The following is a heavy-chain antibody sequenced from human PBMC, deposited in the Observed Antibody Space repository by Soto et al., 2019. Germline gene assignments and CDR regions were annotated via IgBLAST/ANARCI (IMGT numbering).Heavy chain of an antibody. CDR3: AREYNGRPHWYFDL. V-gene: IGHV1-3*01. CDR2: INAGNGNT. D-gene: IGHD1-20*01. CDR1: GYTFTSYA. J-gene: IGHJ2*01. Sequence: EASVKVSCKASGYTFTSYAMHWVRQAPGQRLEWMGWINAGNGNTKYSQKFQGRVTITRDTSASTAYMELSSLRSEDTAVYYCAREYNGRPHWYFDLWGRGTLVTVYS.